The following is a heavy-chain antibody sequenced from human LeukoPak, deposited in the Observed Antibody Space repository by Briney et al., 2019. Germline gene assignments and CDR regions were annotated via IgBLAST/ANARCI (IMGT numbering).Heavy chain of an antibody. J-gene: IGHJ3*02. CDR3: ARSCYYDSSGYYLRDAFDI. D-gene: IGHD3-22*01. CDR2: ITSSSSYI. Sequence: PGGSLRLSCAASGFTFSSYTMNWVRQAPGKGLEWVSSITSSSSYIYYADSVKGRFTISRDNAKNSLYLQTNSLRAEDTAVYYCARSCYYDSSGYYLRDAFDIWGQGTMVTVSS. V-gene: IGHV3-21*01. CDR1: GFTFSSYT.